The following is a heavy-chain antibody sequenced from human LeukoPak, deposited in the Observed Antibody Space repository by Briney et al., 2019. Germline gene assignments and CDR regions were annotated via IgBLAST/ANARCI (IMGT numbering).Heavy chain of an antibody. J-gene: IGHJ4*02. CDR3: ARRWSGYDKGTWVRFDY. D-gene: IGHD5-12*01. CDR2: INPDGGNT. CDR1: GYTFTNSY. V-gene: IGHV1-46*01. Sequence: ASVKVSCKASGYTFTNSYIHWVRQAPGQVLERMGLINPDGGNTNYAQNFQGRVTLTRDTSTSTVYMELSSLRSEDTAIFYCARRWSGYDKGTWVRFDYWGQGTLVTVSS.